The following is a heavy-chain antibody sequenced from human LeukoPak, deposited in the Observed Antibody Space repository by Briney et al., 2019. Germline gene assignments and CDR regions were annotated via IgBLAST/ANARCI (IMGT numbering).Heavy chain of an antibody. D-gene: IGHD2-2*01. Sequence: GSLRLSCEASGFTFSHYAMHWVRQAPGKGLEWVAIIVYDGSNKYYADSVKGRFTISRDNSKNTLYLQMSSLRAEDTAVYYCAKDVYSSTWYFFDYWGQGTLVTVSS. J-gene: IGHJ4*02. CDR3: AKDVYSSTWYFFDY. CDR2: IVYDGSNK. V-gene: IGHV3-30-3*01. CDR1: GFTFSHYA.